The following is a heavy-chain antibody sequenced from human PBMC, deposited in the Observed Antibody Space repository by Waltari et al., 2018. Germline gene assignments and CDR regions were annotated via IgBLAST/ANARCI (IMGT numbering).Heavy chain of an antibody. CDR3: AREGTSSFYYYYYMDV. J-gene: IGHJ6*03. Sequence: QVLLVESGGGLVKPGGSLRLSCEASGFTFRDYYMSWVRQAPGKGLEWVSYINNNGVTEYYADSGKGRFTIARDNAKNSLYLQMNSLRDEDTAVYYCAREGTSSFYYYYYMDVWGKGTAVTVS. D-gene: IGHD3-10*01. CDR1: GFTFRDYY. V-gene: IGHV3-11*04. CDR2: INNNGVTE.